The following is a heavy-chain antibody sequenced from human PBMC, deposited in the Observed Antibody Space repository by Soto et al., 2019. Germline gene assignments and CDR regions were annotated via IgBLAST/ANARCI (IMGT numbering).Heavy chain of an antibody. CDR1: GGSISSSSYY. Sequence: SETLSLTCTVSGGSISSSSYYWGWIRQPPGKGLEWIGSIYYSGSTYYNPSLKSRVTISVDTSKNQFSLKLGSVTAADTAVYYCARQAYDSSGYRLDYWGQGTLVT. D-gene: IGHD3-22*01. CDR3: ARQAYDSSGYRLDY. CDR2: IYYSGST. J-gene: IGHJ4*02. V-gene: IGHV4-39*01.